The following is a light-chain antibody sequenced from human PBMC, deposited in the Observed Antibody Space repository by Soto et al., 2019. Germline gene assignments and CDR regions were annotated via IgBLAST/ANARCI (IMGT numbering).Light chain of an antibody. J-gene: IGLJ2*01. CDR1: SSNIENNY. Sequence: QSVLTQSPSVSAAPGQQVTISCSGSSSNIENNYVSWYQQLPGTAPKLLIYDNNKRPSGIPDRFSGSKSGTSGTLDITGLQTGDEADYYCATWDGSLPGEVFGGGTKVTVL. CDR2: DNN. V-gene: IGLV1-51*01. CDR3: ATWDGSLPGEV.